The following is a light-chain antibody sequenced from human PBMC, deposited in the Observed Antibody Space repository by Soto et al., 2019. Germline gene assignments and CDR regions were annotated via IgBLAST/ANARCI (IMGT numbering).Light chain of an antibody. Sequence: DIEMTQSPSSLSASVGDTVTISCRASEVFGNSLAWFRQRPGKAPETLIFAASSLQYGVTRRFSGSGSGTDFTLTITTLQTEDFATYYCQQYKTFPWTFGQGTKV. J-gene: IGKJ1*01. CDR1: EVFGNS. CDR3: QQYKTFPWT. CDR2: AAS. V-gene: IGKV1-16*01.